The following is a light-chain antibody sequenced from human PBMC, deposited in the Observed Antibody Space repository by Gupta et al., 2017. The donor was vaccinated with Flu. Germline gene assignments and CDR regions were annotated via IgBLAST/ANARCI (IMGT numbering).Light chain of an antibody. CDR3: QQIYSTPRYS. V-gene: IGKV1-39*01. CDR1: QSISSY. Sequence: DIQMTQSPSSLSASVGDRVTITCRASQSISSYLYWYQQKPGKAPKLLIYAASSLQSGVPSRFSGSGSGTDFTLTISSRQPEDFAAYYCQQIYSTPRYSFGQGTKLEIK. CDR2: AAS. J-gene: IGKJ2*03.